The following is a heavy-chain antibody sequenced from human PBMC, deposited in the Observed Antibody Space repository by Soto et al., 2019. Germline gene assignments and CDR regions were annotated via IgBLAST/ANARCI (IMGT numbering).Heavy chain of an antibody. Sequence: LRLSCAASGFTFSSYAMHWVRQAPGKGLEWVAVISYDGSNKYYADSVKGRFTISRDNSKNTLYLQMNSLRAEDTAVYYCARDPTNWNYYYYGMDVWGQGTTVTVSS. CDR3: ARDPTNWNYYYYGMDV. CDR1: GFTFSSYA. J-gene: IGHJ6*02. V-gene: IGHV3-30-3*01. D-gene: IGHD1-20*01. CDR2: ISYDGSNK.